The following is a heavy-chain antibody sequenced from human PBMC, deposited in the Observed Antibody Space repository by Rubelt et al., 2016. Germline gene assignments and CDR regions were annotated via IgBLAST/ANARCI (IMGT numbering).Heavy chain of an antibody. D-gene: IGHD3-16*02. CDR2: LYGGGST. CDR1: GFTVNGNY. V-gene: IGHV3-53*01. CDR3: ARDRYPGLTDY. Sequence: EVQLVESGGGLIQPGGSLRLSCVVSGFTVNGNYMSWVRQAPGEGLEWGSVLYGGGSTSYADSVKVRFSLSRDSSKNTLYLQMNSLGAEDTAVYYCARDRYPGLTDYWGQGTLVTVSS. J-gene: IGHJ4*02.